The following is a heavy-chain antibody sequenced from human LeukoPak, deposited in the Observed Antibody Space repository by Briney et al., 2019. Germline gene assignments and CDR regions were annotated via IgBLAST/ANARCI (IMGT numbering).Heavy chain of an antibody. CDR2: INAGNGNT. J-gene: IGHJ5*02. D-gene: IGHD2-2*02. CDR3: AREVHCSSTSCYRRRSGTWFDP. V-gene: IGHV1-3*01. Sequence: ASVKVSCKASGYTFTSYAMHWVRQAPGQRLEWMGWINAGNGNTKYSQKFQGRVTITRDTSTSTAYMELSSLRSEDTAVYYCAREVHCSSTSCYRRRSGTWFDPWGQGTLVTVSS. CDR1: GYTFTSYA.